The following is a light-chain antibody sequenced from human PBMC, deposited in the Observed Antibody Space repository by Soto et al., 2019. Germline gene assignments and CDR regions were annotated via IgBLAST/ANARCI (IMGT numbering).Light chain of an antibody. V-gene: IGKV1-39*01. CDR3: QQRET. Sequence: DIQMTQSPSSLSASVGDRVTITCRASQAIHSYLNWYQQKPGKAPNLLIFATSTLQSGVPSRFSGSGPGTDFTLTISSLQPEDFATYYCQQRETFGPGTKVDIK. J-gene: IGKJ3*01. CDR1: QAIHSY. CDR2: ATS.